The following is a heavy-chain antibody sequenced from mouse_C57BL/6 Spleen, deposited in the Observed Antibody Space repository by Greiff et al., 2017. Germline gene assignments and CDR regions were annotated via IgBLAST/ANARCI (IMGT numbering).Heavy chain of an antibody. D-gene: IGHD2-5*01. CDR3: ASYSNYVDFDY. CDR2: IYPGDGDT. Sequence: VQLQQSGPELVKPGASVKISCKASGYAFSSSWMNWVKQRPGKGLEWIGRIYPGDGDTNYNGKFKGKATLTADKSSSTAYMQLSSLTSEDSAVYFCASYSNYVDFDYWGQGTTLTVSS. J-gene: IGHJ2*01. CDR1: GYAFSSSW. V-gene: IGHV1-82*01.